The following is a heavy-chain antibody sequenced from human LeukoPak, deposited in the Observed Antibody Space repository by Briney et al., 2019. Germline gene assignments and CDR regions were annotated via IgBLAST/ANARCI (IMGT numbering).Heavy chain of an antibody. CDR1: GGSISSYY. Sequence: PSETLSLTCTVSGGSISSYYWSWLRQPPGKGLEWSGYIYYSGSTNYNPSLKSRVTISVDTSKNQFSPKLSSVTAADTAVYYCARRLIVPAAMPYYYYYMDVWGKGTTVTVSS. CDR3: ARRLIVPAAMPYYYYYMDV. D-gene: IGHD2-2*01. V-gene: IGHV4-59*08. J-gene: IGHJ6*03. CDR2: IYYSGST.